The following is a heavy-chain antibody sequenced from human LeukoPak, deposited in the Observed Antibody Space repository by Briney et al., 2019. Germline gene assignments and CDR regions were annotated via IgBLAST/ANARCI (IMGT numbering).Heavy chain of an antibody. CDR3: SKHFSRHYWFDS. V-gene: IGHV4-34*01. CDR1: GGSFSGYY. Sequence: PSETLSLTCAVYGGSFSGYYWSWIRQPPGKGLEWIGEINHSGSTNYNPSLKSRVTISVDTSKNQFSLKLSSVTAADTAVYYCSKHFSRHYWFDSWGQGTLVTVSS. J-gene: IGHJ5*01. CDR2: INHSGST.